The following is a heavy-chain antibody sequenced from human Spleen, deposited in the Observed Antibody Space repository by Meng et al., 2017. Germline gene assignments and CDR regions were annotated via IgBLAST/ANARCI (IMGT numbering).Heavy chain of an antibody. CDR3: ARLDIHMVTNLDN. CDR2: IYPGDSDT. D-gene: IGHD5-18*01. Sequence: GESLKISCKGSGYSFTSYWIGWARQMPGKGLEWMGIIYPGDSDTRYSPSFQGHVTISADKSINTAYLQWSSLKASDTAMYFCARLDIHMVTNLDNWGQGTLVTVSS. CDR1: GYSFTSYW. V-gene: IGHV5-51*01. J-gene: IGHJ4*02.